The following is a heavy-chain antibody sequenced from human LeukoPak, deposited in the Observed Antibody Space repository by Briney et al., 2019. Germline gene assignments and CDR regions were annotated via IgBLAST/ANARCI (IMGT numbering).Heavy chain of an antibody. J-gene: IGHJ5*02. V-gene: IGHV4-59*01. Sequence: SETLSLTXTVSGGSISSYYWSWIRQLPGKGLEWIGYIYYSGSTNYNPSLKSRVTISVDTSKNQFSLKLSSVTAADTAVYYCAREVYYDYVWGSYRPNNNWFDPWGQGTLVTVSS. CDR2: IYYSGST. CDR3: AREVYYDYVWGSYRPNNNWFDP. CDR1: GGSISSYY. D-gene: IGHD3-16*02.